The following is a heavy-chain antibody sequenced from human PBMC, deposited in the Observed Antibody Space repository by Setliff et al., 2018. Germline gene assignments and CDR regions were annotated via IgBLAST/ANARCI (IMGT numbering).Heavy chain of an antibody. Sequence: PGGSLRLSCAASGFTFSGHWMHWVRQAPGKGLVWVSRIKTDGSYTNYADSVKGRFTISRDNAKNTLYLQMNSLRLEDTAFYYCARDHGGYNSLDYWGQGTLVTVSS. J-gene: IGHJ4*02. V-gene: IGHV3-74*01. D-gene: IGHD5-12*01. CDR2: IKTDGSYT. CDR3: ARDHGGYNSLDY. CDR1: GFTFSGHW.